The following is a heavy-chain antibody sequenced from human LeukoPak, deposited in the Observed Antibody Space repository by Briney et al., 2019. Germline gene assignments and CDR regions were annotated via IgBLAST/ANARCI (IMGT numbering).Heavy chain of an antibody. CDR3: ARAGGGSYSFLEAFDI. J-gene: IGHJ3*02. D-gene: IGHD1-26*01. V-gene: IGHV4-34*01. Sequence: PSETLSLTCAVYGGSSSNVYWRGFRDPPGRRLECVGEINHDGSTKYNPSLKSRVTISVDTSKNQFSLKLSSVTTADTAVYYCARAGGGSYSFLEAFDIWGQGTMVTVSS. CDR1: GGSSSNVY. CDR2: INHDGST.